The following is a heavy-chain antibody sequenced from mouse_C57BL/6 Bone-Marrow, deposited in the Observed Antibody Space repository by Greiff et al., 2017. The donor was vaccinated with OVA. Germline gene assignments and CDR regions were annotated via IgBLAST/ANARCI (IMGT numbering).Heavy chain of an antibody. J-gene: IGHJ3*01. CDR2: IDPENGDT. Sequence: AQLQQSGAELVRPGASVKLSCTASGFNIKDDYMHWVKQRPEQGLEWIGWIDPENGDTEYASKFQGKATITADTSSNTAYLQLSSLTSEDTAVDYCTTEGIYYAPWFAYWGQGTLVTVSA. V-gene: IGHV14-4*01. CDR1: GFNIKDDY. CDR3: TTEGIYYAPWFAY. D-gene: IGHD1-1*01.